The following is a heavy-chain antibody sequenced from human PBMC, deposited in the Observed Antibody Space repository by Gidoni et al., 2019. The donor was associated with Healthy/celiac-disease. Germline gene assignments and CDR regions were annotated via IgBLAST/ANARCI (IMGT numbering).Heavy chain of an antibody. Sequence: QVQLQESGPGLVKSSETLSLTCIVSGDSIKTYYWSWIRQPPGKGLEWIGYIYYSGSTNYNPSLKSRVTILIDTSKNQFSLNLNSVTAADTAVYYCARVIAAAGYWFDPWGQGTQVTVSS. CDR3: ARVIAAAGYWFDP. CDR1: GDSIKTYY. CDR2: IYYSGST. J-gene: IGHJ5*02. V-gene: IGHV4-59*01. D-gene: IGHD6-13*01.